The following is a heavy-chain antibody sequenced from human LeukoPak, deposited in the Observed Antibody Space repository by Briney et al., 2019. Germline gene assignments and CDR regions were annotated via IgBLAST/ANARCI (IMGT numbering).Heavy chain of an antibody. CDR2: IIPIFGTA. CDR1: GGAFSSYA. Sequence: SVKVSCKASGGAFSSYAISWVRQAPGQGLEWMGGIIPIFGTANYAQKFQGRVTITTDESTSTAYMERSSLRSEDTAVYYCARDGEPNAFDIWGQGTMVTVSS. D-gene: IGHD1-14*01. J-gene: IGHJ3*02. CDR3: ARDGEPNAFDI. V-gene: IGHV1-69*05.